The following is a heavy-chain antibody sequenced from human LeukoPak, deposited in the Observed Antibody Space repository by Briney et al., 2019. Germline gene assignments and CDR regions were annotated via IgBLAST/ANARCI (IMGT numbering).Heavy chain of an antibody. Sequence: ASVTVSCTASGYTFTYYYMHWVRQAPGQGLEWMGWINPNSGGTNYAQKFQGRVSMTRDTSISTAYMQLSRLRSDDTAVYYCARNTINWFDHWGQGVLVTVSS. J-gene: IGHJ5*02. D-gene: IGHD5-24*01. CDR2: INPNSGGT. CDR1: GYTFTYYY. V-gene: IGHV1-2*02. CDR3: ARNTINWFDH.